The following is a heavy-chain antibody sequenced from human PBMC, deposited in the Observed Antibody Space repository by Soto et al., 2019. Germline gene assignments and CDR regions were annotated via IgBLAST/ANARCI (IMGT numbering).Heavy chain of an antibody. Sequence: ASVKVSCKASGYTFTNYGISWVRQAPGQGLEWMGWISAYNGNTNYAQNLQGRVTMTTDTSTSTAYMELRSLRSDDTAVYYCARDNWNYYDSSGSHDAFDIWGQGTMVTVSS. CDR3: ARDNWNYYDSSGSHDAFDI. CDR1: GYTFTNYG. CDR2: ISAYNGNT. D-gene: IGHD3-22*01. J-gene: IGHJ3*02. V-gene: IGHV1-18*01.